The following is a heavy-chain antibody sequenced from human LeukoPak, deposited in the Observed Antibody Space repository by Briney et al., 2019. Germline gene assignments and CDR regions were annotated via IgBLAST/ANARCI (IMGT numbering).Heavy chain of an antibody. CDR3: ARVAIPFYDSSALAAFDI. V-gene: IGHV1-69*13. CDR1: GYTFTSYA. J-gene: IGHJ3*02. D-gene: IGHD3-22*01. CDR2: IIPIFGTA. Sequence: ASVKVSCKASGYTFTSYAISWVRQAPGQGLEWMGGIIPIFGTANYAQKFQGRVTITADESTSTAYMELSSLRSEDTAVYYCARVAIPFYDSSALAAFDIWGQGTMVTVSS.